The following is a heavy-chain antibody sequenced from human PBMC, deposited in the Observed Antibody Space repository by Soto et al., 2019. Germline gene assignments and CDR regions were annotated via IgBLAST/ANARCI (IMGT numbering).Heavy chain of an antibody. CDR2: IYNSGAT. CDR3: ARGKSNSRSLMDV. D-gene: IGHD4-4*01. Sequence: KTSETLSLTCTVSGGSISSGGYYWSWIRQHPGKGLEWIGYIYNSGATYYNPSLTSRVIISVATSRNQFSLKLSSVTAADTAVYFCARGKSNSRSLMDVWGQGTTVTVSS. CDR1: GGSISSGGYY. J-gene: IGHJ6*02. V-gene: IGHV4-31*03.